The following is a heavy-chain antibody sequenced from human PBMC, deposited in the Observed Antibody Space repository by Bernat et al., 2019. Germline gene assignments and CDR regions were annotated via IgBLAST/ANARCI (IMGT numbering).Heavy chain of an antibody. CDR3: AREGPYYDFWSGYDSSWYGMDV. D-gene: IGHD3-3*01. Sequence: QVQLVQSGAEVKKPGASVKVSCKASGYTFTGYYMHWVRQAPGQGLEWMGWINPNSGGTNYAQKFQGWVTMTRDTSISTAYMELSRLRSDDTAVYYCAREGPYYDFWSGYDSSWYGMDVWGQGTTVTASS. CDR2: INPNSGGT. V-gene: IGHV1-2*04. J-gene: IGHJ6*02. CDR1: GYTFTGYY.